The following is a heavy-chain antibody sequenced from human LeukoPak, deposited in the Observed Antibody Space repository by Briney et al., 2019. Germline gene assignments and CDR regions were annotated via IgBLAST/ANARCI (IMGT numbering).Heavy chain of an antibody. D-gene: IGHD2-15*01. CDR2: IYSDGTT. CDR3: AYGYYHLAF. CDR1: GLSVSGKY. Sequence: GGSLTLSCIASGLSVSGKYWHWVRQAPAKALEWVSIIYSDGTTLYTKSVKGRFTFSRANSKNRFFRQMNRLRADDTAFYFCAYGYYHLAFWGQGTLVTVSS. V-gene: IGHV3-66*01. J-gene: IGHJ4*02.